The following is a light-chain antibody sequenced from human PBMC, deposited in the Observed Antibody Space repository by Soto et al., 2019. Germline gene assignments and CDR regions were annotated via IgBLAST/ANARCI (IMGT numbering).Light chain of an antibody. CDR3: MQGTHWPWT. V-gene: IGKV2-30*02. J-gene: IGKJ1*01. CDR2: EVS. Sequence: DVVMTQSPLSLPVTLGQPASISCRSSQSLIHSDGSTYLSWFHQRPGQSPRRLIYEVSDRDSGVPDRFSGSGSGTDFTLKISRVEAEDFGVYYCMQGTHWPWTFGQGTEVEIK. CDR1: QSLIHSDGSTY.